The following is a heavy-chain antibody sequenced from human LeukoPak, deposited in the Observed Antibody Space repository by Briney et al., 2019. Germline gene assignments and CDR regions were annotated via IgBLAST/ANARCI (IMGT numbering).Heavy chain of an antibody. V-gene: IGHV1-69*13. CDR2: IIPIFGTA. D-gene: IGHD6-13*01. Sequence: ASVKVSCKASGGTFSSYAISWVRQAPGQGLEWMGGIIPIFGTANYAQKFQGRVTITAGESTSTAYMELSSLRSEDTAVYYCGIAAAGAYYYYYMDVWGKGTTVTISS. J-gene: IGHJ6*03. CDR3: GIAAAGAYYYYYMDV. CDR1: GGTFSSYA.